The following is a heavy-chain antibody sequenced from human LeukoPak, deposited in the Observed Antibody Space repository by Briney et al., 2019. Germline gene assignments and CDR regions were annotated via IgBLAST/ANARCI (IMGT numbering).Heavy chain of an antibody. CDR1: GFTFSSSW. Sequence: GGSLRLSCAASGFTFSSSWMSWVRQAPGKGLEWVANIKQDGSEKYYVDSVKGRFTISRDNAKNSLYLRMNSLRAEDTAVYYCASASPYYYGIDVCGQGTTVTVSS. J-gene: IGHJ6*02. CDR2: IKQDGSEK. CDR3: ASASPYYYGIDV. V-gene: IGHV3-7*01.